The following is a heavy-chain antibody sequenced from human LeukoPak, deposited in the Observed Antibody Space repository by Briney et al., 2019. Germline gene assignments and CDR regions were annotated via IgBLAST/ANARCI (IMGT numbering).Heavy chain of an antibody. D-gene: IGHD5-12*01. CDR3: AKSYNGYESKPDY. CDR1: GFTFSSYA. J-gene: IGHJ4*02. V-gene: IGHV3-23*01. Sequence: GGSLRLYCAASGFTFSSYAMSWVRQAPGKGLEWVSSISNSGGRTFYTDSVKGWFTISRDNSKITLYLQMNSLRAEDTAVYYCAKSYNGYESKPDYWGQGTLVTVSS. CDR2: ISNSGGRT.